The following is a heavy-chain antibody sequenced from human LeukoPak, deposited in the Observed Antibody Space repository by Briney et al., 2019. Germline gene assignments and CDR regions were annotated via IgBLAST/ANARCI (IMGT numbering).Heavy chain of an antibody. J-gene: IGHJ4*02. D-gene: IGHD6-13*01. CDR2: ISYDGSNK. V-gene: IGHV3-30*04. CDR3: ARARGGQQLVVDY. CDR1: GLTFSSYA. Sequence: PGGSLRLSCAASGLTFSSYAMHWVRQAPGKGLEWVAVISYDGSNKYYADSVKGRFTISRDNSKNTLYLQMNSLRAEDTAVYYCARARGGQQLVVDYWGQGTLVTVSS.